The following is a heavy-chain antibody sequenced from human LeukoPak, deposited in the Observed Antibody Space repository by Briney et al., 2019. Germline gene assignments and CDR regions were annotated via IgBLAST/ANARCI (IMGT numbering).Heavy chain of an antibody. J-gene: IGHJ4*02. D-gene: IGHD5-24*01. V-gene: IGHV3-48*03. Sequence: GGSLRLSCAASGFTFSSYEMNWVRQAPGKGLEWVSYISSSGSTIYYADSVKGRFTISRDNAKNSLYLQMNSLRAEDTAVYYCARVTGGYNLVDYWGQGALVTVSS. CDR2: ISSSGSTI. CDR3: ARVTGGYNLVDY. CDR1: GFTFSSYE.